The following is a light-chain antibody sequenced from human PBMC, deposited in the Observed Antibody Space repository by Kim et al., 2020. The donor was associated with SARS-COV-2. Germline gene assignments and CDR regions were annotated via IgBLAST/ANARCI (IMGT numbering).Light chain of an antibody. CDR1: QSINIW. CDR3: QEYKSNSWT. J-gene: IGKJ1*01. CDR2: DAS. Sequence: DIQMTQSPSTLSASVGDRVTITCRASQSINIWLAWYQQKPGKAPNLLIYDASNLESGVPSRFSGGGSGTEFTLTISILQPDDFATYYCQEYKSNSWTFGQGTKVDIK. V-gene: IGKV1-5*01.